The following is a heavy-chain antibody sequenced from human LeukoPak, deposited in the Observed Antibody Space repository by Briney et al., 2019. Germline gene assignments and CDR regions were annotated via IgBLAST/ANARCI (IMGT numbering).Heavy chain of an antibody. D-gene: IGHD3-10*01. CDR1: GFTFDNYA. Sequence: PGGSLRLSCTASGFTFDNYAMTWVRQAPGKGLEWISHISDDGTGTYYADSVKGRFTISRDNSKNMLYLQMDSLRADDTAVYYCADFGSGSHCFDYWGQGTLVTVSS. CDR3: ADFGSGSHCFDY. J-gene: IGHJ4*02. V-gene: IGHV3-23*01. CDR2: ISDDGTGT.